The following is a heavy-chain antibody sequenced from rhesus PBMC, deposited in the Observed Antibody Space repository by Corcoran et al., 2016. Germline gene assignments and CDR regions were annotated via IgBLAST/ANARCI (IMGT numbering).Heavy chain of an antibody. V-gene: IGHV4-173*01. Sequence: QVQLQESGPGLVKPLETLSLTCVVSDGSILNTYWNWIRQTPGQGPEWIARISGSGGGTDYNPSLKSRVTISTDMSKNQFSLKVNSVTAADTAVYYCARSGWTSWDNRFDVWGAGVLVTVSS. D-gene: IGHD2-39*02. J-gene: IGHJ5-1*01. CDR1: DGSILNTY. CDR3: ARSGWTSWDNRFDV. CDR2: ISGSGGGT.